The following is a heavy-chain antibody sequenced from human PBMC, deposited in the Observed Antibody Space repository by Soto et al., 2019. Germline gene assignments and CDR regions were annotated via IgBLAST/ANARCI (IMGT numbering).Heavy chain of an antibody. CDR3: ARDGVAPGLYFDH. CDR2: IIPILGIA. Sequence: GASVKVSCKASGGTFSSYTISWVRQAPGKGLEWMGRIIPILGIANYAQKSQGRVTMTADKSTGTAYMELSSLRSEDTAVYYCARDGVAPGLYFDHWGQGTPVTVSS. V-gene: IGHV1-69*04. D-gene: IGHD6-13*01. J-gene: IGHJ4*02. CDR1: GGTFSSYT.